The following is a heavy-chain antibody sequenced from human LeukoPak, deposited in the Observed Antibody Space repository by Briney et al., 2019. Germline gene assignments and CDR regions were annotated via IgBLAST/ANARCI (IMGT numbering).Heavy chain of an antibody. CDR2: IYPGDSGT. CDR3: ARLLGDSSGYTPGFDC. CDR1: GYSFTSYC. V-gene: IGHV5-51*01. J-gene: IGHJ4*02. Sequence: GESLKISCKGSGYSFTSYCIGWVRQMPGKGLEWMGIIYPGDSGTRYSPSFQGQVTISADKSISTAYLQWNTLKASDTAMYYCARLLGDSSGYTPGFDCWGQGTLVTVSS. D-gene: IGHD3-22*01.